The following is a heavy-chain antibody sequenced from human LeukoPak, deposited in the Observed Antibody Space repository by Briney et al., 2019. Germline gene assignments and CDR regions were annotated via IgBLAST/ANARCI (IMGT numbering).Heavy chain of an antibody. D-gene: IGHD4-17*01. CDR2: IYYSGST. J-gene: IGHJ4*02. Sequence: SETLSLTCTVSGGSISSSSYYWGWIRQPPGKGLEWIGSIYYSGSTYYNPSLKSRVTISVDTSKNKFSLKLSSVTAADTAVYYCARDVTRYGANDYWGQGTLVTVSS. V-gene: IGHV4-39*07. CDR3: ARDVTRYGANDY. CDR1: GGSISSSSYY.